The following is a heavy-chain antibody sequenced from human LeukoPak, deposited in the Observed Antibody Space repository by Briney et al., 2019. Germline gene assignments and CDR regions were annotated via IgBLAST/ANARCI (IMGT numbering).Heavy chain of an antibody. D-gene: IGHD5-12*01. CDR3: AKGGGYEAQYYYYYLDV. J-gene: IGHJ6*03. CDR2: IRYDGSNK. V-gene: IGHV3-30*02. CDR1: GFTFSSYG. Sequence: GSLRLSCAASGFTFSSYGMYWVRQAPGKGLEWVAFIRYDGSNKYYADSVKGRFTVSRDNSKNTLYLQMKSLRAEDTAVYYCAKGGGYEAQYYYYYLDVWGKGTTVTVSS.